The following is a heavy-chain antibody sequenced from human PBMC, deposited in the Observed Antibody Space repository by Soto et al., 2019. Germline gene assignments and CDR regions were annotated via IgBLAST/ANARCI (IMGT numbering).Heavy chain of an antibody. V-gene: IGHV5-10-1*01. CDR1: GYSFTSYW. D-gene: IGHD6-19*01. Sequence: PGESLKISCKGSGYSFTSYWISWVRQMPGKGLEWMGRIDPSDSYTNYSPSFQGHVTISADKSISTAYLQWSSLKASDTAMYYCARIGSSGWYMGLYYYYGMDVWGQGTTVTVSS. CDR2: IDPSDSYT. J-gene: IGHJ6*02. CDR3: ARIGSSGWYMGLYYYYGMDV.